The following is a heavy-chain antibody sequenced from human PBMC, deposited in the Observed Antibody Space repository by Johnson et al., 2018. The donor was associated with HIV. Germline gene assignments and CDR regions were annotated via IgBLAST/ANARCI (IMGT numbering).Heavy chain of an antibody. Sequence: EVQLVESGGGVVRPGGSLRLSCAASGFTVSSNYMSWVRQAPGKGLEWVSVIYIGGSTYYADSVKGRFTISRDNSKNTLYLQMNSLRAEDTAVYYCAVWRWGWSGQEPFDVWGPGTMVTVSS. J-gene: IGHJ3*01. CDR3: AVWRWGWSGQEPFDV. D-gene: IGHD3-3*01. CDR2: IYIGGST. CDR1: GFTVSSNY. V-gene: IGHV3-53*01.